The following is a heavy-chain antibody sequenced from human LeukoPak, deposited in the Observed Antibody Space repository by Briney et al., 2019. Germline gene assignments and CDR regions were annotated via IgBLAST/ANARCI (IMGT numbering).Heavy chain of an antibody. CDR3: ASVPIAAANPYYFDY. D-gene: IGHD6-13*01. CDR2: ISYDGSNK. CDR1: GFTFSSYA. V-gene: IGHV3-30-3*01. J-gene: IGHJ4*02. Sequence: GGSLRLSCAASGFTFSSYAMHWVRQAPGKGLEWVAVISYDGSNKYYADSVKGRFTISSDNSKNTLYLQMTSLTADDAAVYYCASVPIAAANPYYFDYWGQGTLVTVSS.